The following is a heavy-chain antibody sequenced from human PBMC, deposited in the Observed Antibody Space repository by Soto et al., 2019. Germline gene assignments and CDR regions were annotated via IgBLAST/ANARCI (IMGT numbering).Heavy chain of an antibody. CDR3: ATYYYDSSGYYVDY. CDR1: GGSVSSGSYY. Sequence: SETLSLTCTVSGGSVSSGSYYWSWIRQPPGKGLEWIGYIYYSGSTNYNPSLKSRVTISVDTSKNQFYLKLSSVTAADTAVYYCATYYYDSSGYYVDYWGQGTLVTVSS. D-gene: IGHD3-22*01. J-gene: IGHJ4*02. V-gene: IGHV4-61*01. CDR2: IYYSGST.